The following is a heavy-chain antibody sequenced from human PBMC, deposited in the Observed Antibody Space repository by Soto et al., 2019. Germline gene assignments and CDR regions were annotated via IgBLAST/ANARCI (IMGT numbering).Heavy chain of an antibody. CDR2: IYYSGST. V-gene: IGHV4-59*01. J-gene: IGHJ6*03. CDR1: GGSISSYY. D-gene: IGHD4-4*01. CDR3: AREVTATVTLTSYHYYMDV. Sequence: SETLSLTCTVSGGSISSYYWSWIRQPPGKGLEWIGYIYYSGSTNYNPSLKSRVTISVDTSKNQFSLKLSSVTAADTAVYYCAREVTATVTLTSYHYYMDVWGKGTTVTVSS.